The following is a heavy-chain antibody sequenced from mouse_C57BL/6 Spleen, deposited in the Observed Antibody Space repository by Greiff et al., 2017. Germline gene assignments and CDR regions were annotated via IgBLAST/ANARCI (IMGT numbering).Heavy chain of an antibody. CDR1: GYTFTDHT. D-gene: IGHD1-1*01. CDR2: IYPRDGST. Sequence: QVQLQQSDAELVKPGASVKISCKVSGYTFTDHTIHWMKQRPEQGLEWIGYIYPRDGSTKYNAKFKGKATLTADKSSSKAYMQLNSLTSEDAAVYFCARRATVYYFDYWGQGTTLTVSS. CDR3: ARRATVYYFDY. V-gene: IGHV1-78*01. J-gene: IGHJ2*01.